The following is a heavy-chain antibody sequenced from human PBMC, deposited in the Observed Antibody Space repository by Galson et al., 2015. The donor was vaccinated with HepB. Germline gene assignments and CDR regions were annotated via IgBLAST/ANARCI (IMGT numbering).Heavy chain of an antibody. J-gene: IGHJ2*01. CDR3: ARALAAAGLYWYFDL. CDR1: GGTFSSYA. CDR2: IIPIFGTA. Sequence: SVKVSCKASGGTFSSYAISWVRQAPGQGLEWMGGIIPIFGTANYAQKFQGRVTITADESTSTAYMELSSLRSEDTAVYYCARALAAAGLYWYFDLWGRGTLVTVSS. D-gene: IGHD6-13*01. V-gene: IGHV1-69*13.